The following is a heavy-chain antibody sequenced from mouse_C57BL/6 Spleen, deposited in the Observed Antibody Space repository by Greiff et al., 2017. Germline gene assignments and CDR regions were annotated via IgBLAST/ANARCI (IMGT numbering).Heavy chain of an antibody. CDR2: INPNNGGT. Sequence: EVQLQQSGPELVKPGASVKISCKASGYTFTDYYMNWVKQSHGKSLEWIGDINPNNGGTSYNQKFKGKATLTVDKSSSTAYMELRSLTSEDSAVYYCASITTVVGIDYYAMDYWGQGTSVTVSS. D-gene: IGHD1-1*01. CDR1: GYTFTDYY. V-gene: IGHV1-26*01. CDR3: ASITTVVGIDYYAMDY. J-gene: IGHJ4*01.